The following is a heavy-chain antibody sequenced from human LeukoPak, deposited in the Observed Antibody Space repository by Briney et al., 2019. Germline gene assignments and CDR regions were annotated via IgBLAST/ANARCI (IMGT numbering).Heavy chain of an antibody. CDR1: GFTFSNYA. D-gene: IGHD6-13*01. V-gene: IGHV3-23*01. CDR2: ISGSGGST. J-gene: IGHJ3*02. Sequence: GGSLRLSCAASGFTFSNYALSWVRQAPGKGLEWVSSISGSGGSTFYADSVKGRFTISRDHSKNTLYLQMNSLRAEDTAVYYCARVKIAAASHDAFDIWGQGTMVTVSS. CDR3: ARVKIAAASHDAFDI.